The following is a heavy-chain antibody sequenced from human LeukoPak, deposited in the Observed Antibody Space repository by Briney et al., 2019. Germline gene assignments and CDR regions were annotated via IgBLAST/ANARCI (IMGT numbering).Heavy chain of an antibody. CDR2: IVVGSGNT. J-gene: IGHJ4*02. Sequence: ASVKVSCNASPFTFSSSAMQWVRQARGQRLEWIGWIVVGSGNTNYAQKFQERVTITRDMSTSTAYMELSSLRSEDTAVYYRAADPVTASGSSWYYFDYWGQGTLVTVSS. CDR3: AADPVTASGSSWYYFDY. D-gene: IGHD6-13*01. CDR1: PFTFSSSA. V-gene: IGHV1-58*02.